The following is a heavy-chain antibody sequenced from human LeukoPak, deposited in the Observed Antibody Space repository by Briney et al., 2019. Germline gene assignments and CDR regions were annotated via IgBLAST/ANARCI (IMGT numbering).Heavy chain of an antibody. CDR1: GFTFSSYA. CDR3: AKAKEYYDTLTGNSHSYNYYGMDV. CDR2: ISGSGGTT. D-gene: IGHD3-9*01. V-gene: IGHV3-23*01. Sequence: GGSLRLSCAASGFTFSSYAMTWVRQTPGKGLEWVSAISGSGGTTFYADSVKGRFTISRDNSKNTLYLQMNSLRAEDAAVYYCAKAKEYYDTLTGNSHSYNYYGMDVWGQGTTVTVSS. J-gene: IGHJ6*02.